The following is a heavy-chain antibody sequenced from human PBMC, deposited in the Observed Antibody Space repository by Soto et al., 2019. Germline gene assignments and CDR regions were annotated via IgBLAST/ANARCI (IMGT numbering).Heavy chain of an antibody. CDR3: ARGSGSLYYFDF. V-gene: IGHV3-53*01. Sequence: GGSLRLSCAASGFSVSTNYMTWVRQAPGKGLEWVSVIYSGGSTYYADSVKGRFTISRDNSKNTLHLQMNSLRAEDTAVYYCARGSGSLYYFDFWGRGTLVTVSS. J-gene: IGHJ4*02. CDR2: IYSGGST. D-gene: IGHD1-26*01. CDR1: GFSVSTNY.